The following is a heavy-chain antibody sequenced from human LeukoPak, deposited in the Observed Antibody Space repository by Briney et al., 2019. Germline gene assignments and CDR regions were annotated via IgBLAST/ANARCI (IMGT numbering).Heavy chain of an antibody. CDR2: INHSGST. CDR3: ARGSGYYGPGSYPY. J-gene: IGHJ4*02. Sequence: SETLSLTCAVYGGSFSGYYWSWIRQPPGKGLEWIGEINHSGSTNYNPSLKSRVTISVDTSKNQFSLKLSSVTAADTAVYYCARGSGYYGPGSYPYWGQGTLVTVSS. CDR1: GGSFSGYY. V-gene: IGHV4-34*01. D-gene: IGHD3-10*01.